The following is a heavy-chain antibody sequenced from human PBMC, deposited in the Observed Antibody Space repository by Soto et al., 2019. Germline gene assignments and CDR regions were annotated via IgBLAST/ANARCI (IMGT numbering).Heavy chain of an antibody. V-gene: IGHV4-38-2*01. CDR2: IYHSGST. CDR1: GYSITSGYY. CDR3: ARVGGSSHGWFDP. Sequence: QVQLQESGPGLVKPSETLSLTCGVSGYSITSGYYWGWIRQPPGKGLEWIGSIYHSGSTYYNPSLKSRVTISVDTSKNQYSLKVTSVTAADTAVYYCARVGGSSHGWFDPWGQGALVTVS. J-gene: IGHJ5*02. D-gene: IGHD1-26*01.